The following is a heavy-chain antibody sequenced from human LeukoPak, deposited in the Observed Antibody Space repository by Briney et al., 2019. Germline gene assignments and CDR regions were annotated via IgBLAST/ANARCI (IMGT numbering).Heavy chain of an antibody. V-gene: IGHV4-59*01. CDR3: ARDGRYGDYVDY. CDR1: GGSISSYY. CDR2: IYYSGST. J-gene: IGHJ4*02. Sequence: SETLSLTCTASGGSISSYYWSWIRQPPGKGLEWIGYIYYSGSTNYNPSLKSRVTISVDTSKNQFSLKLSSVTAADTAVYYCARDGRYGDYVDYWGQGTLVTVSS. D-gene: IGHD4-17*01.